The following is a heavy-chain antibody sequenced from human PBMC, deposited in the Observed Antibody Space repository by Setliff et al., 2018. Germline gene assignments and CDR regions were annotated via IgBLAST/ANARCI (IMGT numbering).Heavy chain of an antibody. CDR2: INHSGST. Sequence: SETLSLTCAVYGGSFSGYYWSWIRQPPGKGLEWIGEINHSGSTNYNPSLKSRVTISVDTSKNQFSLKLGSVTVADTAVYYCARVPHGWSAYYYYYYMDVWGKGTTVTVSS. CDR3: ARVPHGWSAYYYYYYMDV. CDR1: GGSFSGYY. V-gene: IGHV4-34*01. D-gene: IGHD2-15*01. J-gene: IGHJ6*03.